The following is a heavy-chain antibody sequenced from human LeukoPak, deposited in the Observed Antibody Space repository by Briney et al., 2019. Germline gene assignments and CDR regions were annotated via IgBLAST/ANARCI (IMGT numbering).Heavy chain of an antibody. J-gene: IGHJ6*02. Sequence: GRSLRLSCAASGFALSSYAMHWVRQAPGKGLEWVAVISYDGSNKYYADSVKGRFTISRDNSKKTVYLQMNSLRTEDTAVYYCARVGSGMVRENPDYYYYGMDAWGQGTAVTVSS. V-gene: IGHV3-30*04. CDR3: ARVGSGMVRENPDYYYYGMDA. CDR2: ISYDGSNK. D-gene: IGHD3-10*01. CDR1: GFALSSYA.